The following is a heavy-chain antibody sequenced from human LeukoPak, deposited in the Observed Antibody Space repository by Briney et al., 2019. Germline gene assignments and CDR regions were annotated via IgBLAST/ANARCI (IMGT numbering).Heavy chain of an antibody. CDR3: ARDIASVRFDY. Sequence: GRSLRLSCAASGFTFRNHGMHWVRQAPGKGLEWVAVIWYDGSNKYYADSVKGRFTISRDNSKNTVNLQMDSLRAEDTAVYYCARDIASVRFDYRGQGTLVSVSS. D-gene: IGHD2-21*01. CDR2: IWYDGSNK. CDR1: GFTFRNHG. V-gene: IGHV3-33*01. J-gene: IGHJ4*02.